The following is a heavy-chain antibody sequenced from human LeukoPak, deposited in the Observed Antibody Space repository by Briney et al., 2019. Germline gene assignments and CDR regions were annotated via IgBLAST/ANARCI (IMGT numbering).Heavy chain of an antibody. D-gene: IGHD1-7*01. Sequence: GASVKVSCKASGYTFTSYGISWVRQAPGQGLEWMGWISAYNGNTNYAQKLQGRVTMTTDTSTGTAYMELRSLRSDDTAVYYCARVLKVVWNYGRHSTNFDYWGQGTLVTVSS. V-gene: IGHV1-18*01. CDR1: GYTFTSYG. CDR2: ISAYNGNT. J-gene: IGHJ4*02. CDR3: ARVLKVVWNYGRHSTNFDY.